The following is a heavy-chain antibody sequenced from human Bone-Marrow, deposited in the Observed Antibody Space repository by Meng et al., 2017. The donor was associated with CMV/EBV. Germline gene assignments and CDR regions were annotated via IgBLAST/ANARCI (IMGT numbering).Heavy chain of an antibody. CDR1: GGTFSSYA. Sequence: ASLKVSCKASGGTFSSYAISWVRQAPGQGLEWMGWINPNSGGTNYAQKFQGRVTMTRDTSISTAYIELSRLRSDDTAVYYCLYGSGSYYAPFDYWGQGTLVTVSS. J-gene: IGHJ4*02. CDR2: INPNSGGT. D-gene: IGHD3-10*01. CDR3: LYGSGSYYAPFDY. V-gene: IGHV1-2*02.